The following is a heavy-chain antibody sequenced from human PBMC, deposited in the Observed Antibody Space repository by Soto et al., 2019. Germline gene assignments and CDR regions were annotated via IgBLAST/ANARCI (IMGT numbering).Heavy chain of an antibody. CDR1: GYTFTSYA. V-gene: IGHV1-3*01. CDR2: INAGNGNT. D-gene: IGHD3-10*01. CDR3: ARDLKIGSYYKNYYYYMDV. J-gene: IGHJ6*03. Sequence: GASVKVSCKASGYTFTSYAMHWVRQAPGQRLEWMGWINAGNGNTKYSQKFQGRVTITRDTSASTAYMELSSLRSEDTAVYYCARDLKIGSYYKNYYYYMDVWGKGTTVTVSS.